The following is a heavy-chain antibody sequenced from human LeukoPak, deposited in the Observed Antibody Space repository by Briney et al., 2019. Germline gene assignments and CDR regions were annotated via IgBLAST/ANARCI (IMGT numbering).Heavy chain of an antibody. D-gene: IGHD3-10*01. Sequence: PSETLSLTCTVSGGSISSYYWSWIRQPAGKGLEWIGRIYTSGSTNYNPSLKSRVTMSVDTSKNQFSLKLSSVTAADTAVYYCARDGQTKLLWFGELSGWFDPWGQGTLVTVSS. V-gene: IGHV4-4*07. CDR1: GGSISSYY. J-gene: IGHJ5*02. CDR3: ARDGQTKLLWFGELSGWFDP. CDR2: IYTSGST.